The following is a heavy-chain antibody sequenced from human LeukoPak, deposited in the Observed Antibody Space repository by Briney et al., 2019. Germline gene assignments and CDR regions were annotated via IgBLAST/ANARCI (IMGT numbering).Heavy chain of an antibody. Sequence: GGSLRLSCAASGFTFSSYAMHWVRQAPGKGLEWVAVISYDGSNKYYADSVKGRFTISRDNSKNTLYLQTNSLRAEDTAVYYCASDRPDYDFWSGYPLDYWGQGTLVTVSS. CDR2: ISYDGSNK. D-gene: IGHD3-3*01. V-gene: IGHV3-30*01. CDR1: GFTFSSYA. CDR3: ASDRPDYDFWSGYPLDY. J-gene: IGHJ4*02.